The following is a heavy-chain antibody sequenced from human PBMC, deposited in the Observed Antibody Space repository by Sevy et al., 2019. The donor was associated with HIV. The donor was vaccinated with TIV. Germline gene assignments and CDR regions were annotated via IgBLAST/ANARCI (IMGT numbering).Heavy chain of an antibody. Sequence: SETLSLTCTVSAGSISSGGYYWGWIRQPPGKGLEWIGTIYYSGSTYYNPSLKSRVTISVDTSKNQFSLRLSCVTAADTAVFYCARHFLAGDTSLFDYWGQGTLVTVSS. J-gene: IGHJ4*02. CDR3: ARHFLAGDTSLFDY. D-gene: IGHD3-9*01. V-gene: IGHV4-39*01. CDR1: AGSISSGGYY. CDR2: IYYSGST.